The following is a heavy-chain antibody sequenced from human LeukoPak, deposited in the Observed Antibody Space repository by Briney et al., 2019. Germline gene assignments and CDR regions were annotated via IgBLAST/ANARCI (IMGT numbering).Heavy chain of an antibody. CDR2: ISSSGSTI. Sequence: GGSLRLSCAASGFTFSSYEMNWVRQAPGKGLEWVSYISSSGSTIYYADSVKGRFTISRDNAKNSLYLQMNSLRAEDTAVYYCARDFPQPTRDYWGQGTLVTVSS. CDR3: ARDFPQPTRDY. D-gene: IGHD1-1*01. CDR1: GFTFSSYE. J-gene: IGHJ4*02. V-gene: IGHV3-48*03.